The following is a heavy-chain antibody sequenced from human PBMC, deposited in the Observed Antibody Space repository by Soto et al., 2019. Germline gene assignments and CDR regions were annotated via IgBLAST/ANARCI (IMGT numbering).Heavy chain of an antibody. CDR1: VGSISNSTYY. CDR3: ARHPEYLDWPQNWFDP. V-gene: IGHV4-39*01. J-gene: IGHJ5*02. Sequence: PSETLSLTCTVSVGSISNSTYYWAWIRQPPGKGLEWIGSIYSSGGTSYNPSLKSRVTISVGWSKNHFSLKLTSVTAADTAVYFCARHPEYLDWPQNWFDPWGQGTLVTVSS. D-gene: IGHD3-9*01. CDR2: IYSSGGT.